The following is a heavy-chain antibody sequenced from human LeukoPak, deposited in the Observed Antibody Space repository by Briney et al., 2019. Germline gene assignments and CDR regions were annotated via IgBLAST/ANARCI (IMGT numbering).Heavy chain of an antibody. CDR1: GFAFSDYY. D-gene: IGHD5-18*01. CDR3: ATVIGPGYSYGYGDR. V-gene: IGHV3-11*06. J-gene: IGHJ4*02. Sequence: GGSLRLSCAASGFAFSDYYMSWIRQAPGKGLEWVPYISSSSSYTNYEDSVKGRFTISRDNARNSLYLLMTSLRAEDTAVYYCATVIGPGYSYGYGDRWGQGTLVTVSS. CDR2: ISSSSSYT.